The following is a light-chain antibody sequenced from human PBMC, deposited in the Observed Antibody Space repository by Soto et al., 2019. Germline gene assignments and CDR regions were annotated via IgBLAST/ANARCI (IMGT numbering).Light chain of an antibody. CDR3: CSYAGSSTPLYV. CDR2: EGS. Sequence: QSALTQPASVSGSPGQSITISCTGTSSDVGSYNLVSWYQQHPGKAPKLMIYEGSKRPSGVSNRFSGSKSSNTASLTISGLQAEDEADYYCCSYAGSSTPLYVFGTGTKVTVL. CDR1: SSDVGSYNL. V-gene: IGLV2-23*01. J-gene: IGLJ1*01.